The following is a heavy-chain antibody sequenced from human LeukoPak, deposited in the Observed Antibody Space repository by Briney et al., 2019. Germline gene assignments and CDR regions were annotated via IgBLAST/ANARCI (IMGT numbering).Heavy chain of an antibody. CDR2: IYYSGST. Sequence: NPSETLSLTCTVSGGSISSYYWSWIRQPPGKGLEWIGNIYYSGSTNYNPSLKSRVTISVDTSKNQFSLRLSSVTAADTAVYYCARDPSGYFNYWGQGTLATVSS. V-gene: IGHV4-59*01. D-gene: IGHD3-22*01. CDR3: ARDPSGYFNY. J-gene: IGHJ4*02. CDR1: GGSISSYY.